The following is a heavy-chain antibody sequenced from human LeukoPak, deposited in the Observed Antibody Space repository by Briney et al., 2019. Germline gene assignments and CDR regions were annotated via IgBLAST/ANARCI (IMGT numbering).Heavy chain of an antibody. Sequence: GGSLRLSCGASGFRFSSYWMNWVRQAPGKGLEWVANIKEDGSEKYYVDSVKGRFTISRDNAKNSLNLQMNSLRAEDTAVYYCARAVTTALDYWGQGTLVTVSS. CDR2: IKEDGSEK. J-gene: IGHJ4*02. D-gene: IGHD4-17*01. CDR3: ARAVTTALDY. V-gene: IGHV3-7*01. CDR1: GFRFSSYW.